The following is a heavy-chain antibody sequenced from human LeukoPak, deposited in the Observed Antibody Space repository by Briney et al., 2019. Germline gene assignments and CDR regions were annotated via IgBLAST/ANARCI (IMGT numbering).Heavy chain of an antibody. Sequence: GASVKVSCKASGYTFTSYGISWVRQAPGQGLEWMGWISAYNGNTNYAQKFQGRVTTTRNTSISTAYMELSSLRSEDTAVYYCASSSGWLFDYWGQGTLVTVSS. J-gene: IGHJ4*02. CDR3: ASSSGWLFDY. D-gene: IGHD6-19*01. V-gene: IGHV1-18*01. CDR2: ISAYNGNT. CDR1: GYTFTSYG.